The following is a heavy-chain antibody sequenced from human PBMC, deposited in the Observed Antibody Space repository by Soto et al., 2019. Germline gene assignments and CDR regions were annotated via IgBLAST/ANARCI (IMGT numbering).Heavy chain of an antibody. D-gene: IGHD2-15*01. CDR1: GYTFSTSG. CDR2: SSTYNGDT. Sequence: QVQLVQSGAEVRKPGASVKVSCKASGYTFSTSGMSWLRQAPGQGLERMGWSSTYNGDTNDAPKFQNRVTMTKVTSTRTVYGKVRSLRSDDTVVYCCARAGAAPYYYYGMDVWGQGTTVTVSS. J-gene: IGHJ6*02. V-gene: IGHV1-18*01. CDR3: ARAGAAPYYYYGMDV.